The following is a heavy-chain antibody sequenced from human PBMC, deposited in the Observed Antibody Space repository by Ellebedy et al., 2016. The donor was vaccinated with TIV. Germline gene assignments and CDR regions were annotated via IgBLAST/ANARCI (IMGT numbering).Heavy chain of an antibody. J-gene: IGHJ4*02. CDR3: AKGSRGYNSQSLDY. D-gene: IGHD5-12*01. V-gene: IGHV3-23*01. Sequence: GESLKISXAASGFSFGGFAMNWVRQAPGKGLEWVSTISGSGGSAFYAVSVQGRFTISRDNSNNTVSLQMNSLRAEDTAIYYCAKGSRGYNSQSLDYWGQGALVTVSS. CDR1: GFSFGGFA. CDR2: ISGSGGSA.